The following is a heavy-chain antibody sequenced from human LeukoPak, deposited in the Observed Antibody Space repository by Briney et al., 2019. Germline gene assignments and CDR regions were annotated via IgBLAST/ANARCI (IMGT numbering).Heavy chain of an antibody. J-gene: IGHJ3*02. Sequence: GGSLRLSCEASGFTFSNYSMNWVRQAPGKGLEWVSYIRSSSSTIYYADSVKGRFTISRDSAKNSLYLQMNSLRAEDTAVYYCARAKRNGFDIWGQGTMVTVSS. V-gene: IGHV3-48*01. CDR1: GFTFSNYS. CDR2: IRSSSSTI. CDR3: ARAKRNGFDI.